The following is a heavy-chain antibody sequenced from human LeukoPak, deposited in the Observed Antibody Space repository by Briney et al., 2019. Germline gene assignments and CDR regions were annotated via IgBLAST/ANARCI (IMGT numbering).Heavy chain of an antibody. CDR1: GYSFTSYW. D-gene: IGHD1-1*01. J-gene: IGHJ1*01. CDR2: NYSCDGDT. CDR3: ARWDSSGCDYNWID. V-gene: IGHV5-51*01. Sequence: GESLKIFCLGSGYSFTSYWNGCGRQMPGGGLEGRGMNYSCDGDTMYSPSFQGQVTISADKSHSPAYLELSYLNGSDTAVHYRARWDSSGCDYNWIDWGQGTLVTIFS.